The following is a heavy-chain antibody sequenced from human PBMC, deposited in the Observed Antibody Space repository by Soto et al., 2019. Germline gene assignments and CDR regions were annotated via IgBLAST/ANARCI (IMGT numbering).Heavy chain of an antibody. Sequence: SETLSLTCNVSKSPISDFYWSWFRQPPGQGLEWVGYIYYTGTTTYNPSLRSRVDISIDASKSQFSLDLRSVTAADTAVYYCARLGGYYQAFDSWGHGALVTVSS. CDR3: ARLGGYYQAFDS. D-gene: IGHD3-22*01. J-gene: IGHJ4*01. CDR1: KSPISDFY. V-gene: IGHV4-59*08. CDR2: IYYTGTT.